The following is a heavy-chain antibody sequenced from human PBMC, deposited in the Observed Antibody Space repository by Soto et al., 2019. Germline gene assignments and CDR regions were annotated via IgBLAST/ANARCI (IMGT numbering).Heavy chain of an antibody. D-gene: IGHD6-6*01. CDR2: IIPILGIA. J-gene: IGHJ5*02. V-gene: IGHV1-69*04. CDR3: ARDPRSIAARGNWFDP. Sequence: SVKVSFKASGGTFSSYTISWVRQAPGQGLEWMGRIIPILGIANYAQKFQGRVTITADKSTSTAYMELSSLRSEDTAVYYCARDPRSIAARGNWFDPWGQGTLVTVSS. CDR1: GGTFSSYT.